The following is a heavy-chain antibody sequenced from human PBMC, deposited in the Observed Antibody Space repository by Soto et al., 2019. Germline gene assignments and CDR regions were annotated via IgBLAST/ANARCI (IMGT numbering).Heavy chain of an antibody. Sequence: QVPLVESGGGVVQPGRSLRLSCAASGFTFSSYGMHWVRQAPGKGLEWVAAIWYDGSSKNYADSVKGRFTISRDNSKNTLYLQMNSLRAVDTAVYYCARGSADYSYYFDYWGQGTLVTVSS. CDR1: GFTFSSYG. V-gene: IGHV3-33*01. D-gene: IGHD3-16*01. CDR3: ARGSADYSYYFDY. CDR2: IWYDGSSK. J-gene: IGHJ4*02.